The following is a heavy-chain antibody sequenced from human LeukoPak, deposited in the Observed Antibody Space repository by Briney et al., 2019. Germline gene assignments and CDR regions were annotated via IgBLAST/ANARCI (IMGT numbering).Heavy chain of an antibody. CDR2: FDSDDGET. CDR3: ATDRTLYCSSTSCYDSRTSHI. D-gene: IGHD2-2*01. CDR1: GYTLTELS. J-gene: IGHJ3*02. Sequence: ASVKVSCKVSGYTLTELSMHWVRQAPGKGLEWMGGFDSDDGETIYAQKFQGRVTMTEDTSTDTAYMELSSLRSEDTAVYYCATDRTLYCSSTSCYDSRTSHIWGQGTMVTVSS. V-gene: IGHV1-24*01.